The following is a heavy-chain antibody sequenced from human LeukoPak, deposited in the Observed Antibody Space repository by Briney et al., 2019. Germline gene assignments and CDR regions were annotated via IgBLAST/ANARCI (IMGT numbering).Heavy chain of an antibody. CDR1: GFTFSSYA. J-gene: IGHJ4*02. D-gene: IGHD3-22*01. CDR2: ISGSGGST. CDR3: AKDPSAYYYDSSDY. V-gene: IGHV3-23*01. Sequence: PGGSLGLSCAASGFTFSSYAMSWVRQAPGKGLEWVSAISGSGGSTYYADSVKGRFTISRDNSKNTLYLQMNSLRAEDTAVYYCAKDPSAYYYDSSDYWGQGTLVTVSS.